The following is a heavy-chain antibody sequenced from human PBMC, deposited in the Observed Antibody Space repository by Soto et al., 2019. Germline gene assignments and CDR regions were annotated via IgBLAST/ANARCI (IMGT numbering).Heavy chain of an antibody. V-gene: IGHV3-23*01. CDR2: ISGSGGST. J-gene: IGHJ4*02. CDR3: AKDRSRRDGYSTFDY. D-gene: IGHD4-4*01. CDR1: GFTFISYA. Sequence: GGSLRLSCAASGFTFISYAMSWVRQAPGKGLEWVSAISGSGGSTYYADSVKGRFTISRDNSKNTLYLQMNSLRAEDTAVYYCAKDRSRRDGYSTFDYWGQGTLVTVSS.